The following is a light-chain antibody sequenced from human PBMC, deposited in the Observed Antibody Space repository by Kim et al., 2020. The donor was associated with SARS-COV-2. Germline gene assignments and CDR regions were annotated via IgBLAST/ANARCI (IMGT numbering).Light chain of an antibody. CDR1: QSISSN. V-gene: IGKV3D-15*01. CDR2: GAS. J-gene: IGKJ1*01. CDR3: QQYSDWPLT. Sequence: EIVMTQSPGTLSVSPGERATLSCRASQSISSNLAWYQQKPGQPPRLLFYGASSRATGIPARFGGSGSGTEFSLTISSLQSEDIAVYYCQQYSDWPLTFGQGTKVDIK.